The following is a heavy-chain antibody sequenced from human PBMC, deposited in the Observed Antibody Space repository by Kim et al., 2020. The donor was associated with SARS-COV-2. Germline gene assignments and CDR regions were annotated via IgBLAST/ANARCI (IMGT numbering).Heavy chain of an antibody. J-gene: IGHJ4*02. CDR3: AKDPGIAAAGSTGVDY. D-gene: IGHD6-13*01. CDR2: ISGSGGST. CDR1: GFTFSSYA. Sequence: GGSLRLSCAASGFTFSSYAMSWVRQAPGKGLEWVSAISGSGGSTYYADSVKGRFTISRDNSKNTLYLQMNSLRAEDTAVYYCAKDPGIAAAGSTGVDYWGQGTLVTVSS. V-gene: IGHV3-23*01.